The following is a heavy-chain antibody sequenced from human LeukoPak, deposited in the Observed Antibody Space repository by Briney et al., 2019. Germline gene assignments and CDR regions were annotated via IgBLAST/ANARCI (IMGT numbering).Heavy chain of an antibody. J-gene: IGHJ4*02. CDR2: IYPGDFDI. CDR1: GYSFINYW. V-gene: IGHV5-51*01. CDR3: ARRACSADSCLDY. Sequence: GESLKISCKGSGYSFINYWIAWVRQMPGKGLEWMGNIYPGDFDIRYSPSFQGQVTISADKSISTAYLQWSSLEASDTAMYYCARRACSADSCLDYWGQGTLVTVSS. D-gene: IGHD2-15*01.